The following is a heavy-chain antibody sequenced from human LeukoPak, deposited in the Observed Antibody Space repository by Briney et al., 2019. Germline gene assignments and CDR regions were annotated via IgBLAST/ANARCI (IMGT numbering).Heavy chain of an antibody. CDR3: ARGPPYYDIY. D-gene: IGHD3-9*01. J-gene: IGHJ4*02. CDR2: IYTSGST. V-gene: IGHV4-61*02. Sequence: SETLSLTCTVSGGSISSGSYYWSWIRQPAGKGLEWIGRIYTSGSTNYNPSLKSRVTISVDTSKNQFSLKLSSVTAADTAVYYCARGPPYYDIYWGQGTLVTVSS. CDR1: GGSISSGSYY.